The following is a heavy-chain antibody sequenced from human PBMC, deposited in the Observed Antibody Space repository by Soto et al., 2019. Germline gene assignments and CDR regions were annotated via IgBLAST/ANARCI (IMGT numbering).Heavy chain of an antibody. CDR3: ARESSSSCHHY. CDR2: ISAYNDNT. V-gene: IGHV1-18*01. D-gene: IGHD6-13*01. CDR1: GYTFTSYG. Sequence: QVQLVQSGAEVKKPGASVKVSCKASGYTFTSYGISWVRQAPGQGLEWMGWISAYNDNTNYAQELQGRVTMTTDTSTSTADMELRSLRSDDTAVYYCARESSSSCHHYLGQGTLVTVSS. J-gene: IGHJ4*02.